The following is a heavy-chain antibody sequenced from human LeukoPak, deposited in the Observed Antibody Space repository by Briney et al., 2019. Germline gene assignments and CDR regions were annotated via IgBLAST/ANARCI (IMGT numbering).Heavy chain of an antibody. J-gene: IGHJ4*02. V-gene: IGHV1-2*02. D-gene: IGHD4-17*01. CDR2: INPNGGGT. Sequence: GASVKVSCKASGYTFTGYYMHWVRQAPGQGLEWMGRINPNGGGTRYAQKFLGRVSMTSDTSISTAYMELRSLRSDDTAVYYCARDSGTATFDYWGQGPLVTVSS. CDR3: ARDSGTATFDY. CDR1: GYTFTGYY.